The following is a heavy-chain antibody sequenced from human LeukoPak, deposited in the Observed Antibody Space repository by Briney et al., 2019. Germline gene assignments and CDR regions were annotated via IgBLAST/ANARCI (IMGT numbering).Heavy chain of an antibody. CDR2: IYYSGST. Sequence: SETLSLTCTVSGGSISSSSYYWGWIRQPPGKGLEWIGSIYYSGSTYYNPSLKSRVTISVDTSKNQFSLKLSSVTAADTAVYYCARDTRFGPDYWGQGTLVTVSS. J-gene: IGHJ4*02. CDR3: ARDTRFGPDY. D-gene: IGHD3-10*01. V-gene: IGHV4-39*07. CDR1: GGSISSSSYY.